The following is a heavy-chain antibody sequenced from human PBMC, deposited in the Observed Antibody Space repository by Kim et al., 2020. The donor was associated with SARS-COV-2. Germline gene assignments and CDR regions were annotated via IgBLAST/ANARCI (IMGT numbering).Heavy chain of an antibody. CDR2: IYYSGST. CDR3: ARVVTVTTFDP. Sequence: SETLSLTCTVSGGSISSGGYYWSWIRQHPGKGLEWIGYIYYSGSTYYNPSLKSRVTISVDTSKNQFSLKLSSVTAADTAVYYCARVVTVTTFDPWGQGTLVTVSS. D-gene: IGHD4-17*01. J-gene: IGHJ5*02. V-gene: IGHV4-31*03. CDR1: GGSISSGGYY.